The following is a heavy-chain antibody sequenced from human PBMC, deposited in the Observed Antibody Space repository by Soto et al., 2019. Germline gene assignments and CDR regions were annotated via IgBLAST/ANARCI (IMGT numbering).Heavy chain of an antibody. CDR3: ASPMNCSGGSCYLSYFDY. CDR2: IIPILGLA. CDR1: GGTFSSYS. Sequence: QVQLVQSGAEVKKPGSSVKVSCKASGGTFSSYSISWVRQAPGQGLEWMGRIIPILGLANYAQKFQGRVTITADKSTSTVYMDLSSLRSEDTAVYHCASPMNCSGGSCYLSYFDYWGQGTLVTVSS. D-gene: IGHD2-15*01. V-gene: IGHV1-69*02. J-gene: IGHJ4*02.